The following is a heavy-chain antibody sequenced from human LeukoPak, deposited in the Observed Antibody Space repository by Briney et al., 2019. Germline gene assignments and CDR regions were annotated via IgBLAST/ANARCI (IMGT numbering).Heavy chain of an antibody. CDR3: ATWGIAVAGTFDY. V-gene: IGHV4-59*08. J-gene: IGHJ4*02. Sequence: SETLALTCTVSGXSISSSYWSWIRQPPGKGLEWIGYIYYSGSTNYNPSFKSRVAISVEKSKNQFSLKLNSVTAADTAVYYCATWGIAVAGTFDYWGQGTLVTVST. CDR2: IYYSGST. D-gene: IGHD6-19*01. CDR1: GXSISSSY.